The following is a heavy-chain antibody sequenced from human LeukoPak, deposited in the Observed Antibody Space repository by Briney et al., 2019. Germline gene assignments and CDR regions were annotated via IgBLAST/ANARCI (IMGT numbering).Heavy chain of an antibody. CDR1: GFTFSSSA. D-gene: IGHD2-15*01. CDR2: ISNNGGYT. CDR3: AKQLGYCSDGSCYFPY. J-gene: IGHJ4*02. Sequence: PGGSLRRSCAASGFTFSSSAMSWVRQAPGNGLEWVSAISNNGGYTYYADSVQGRFTISRDNSKNTLCLQMNSLRAEYTAVYYCAKQLGYCSDGSCYFPYWGQGTLVTVSS. V-gene: IGHV3-23*01.